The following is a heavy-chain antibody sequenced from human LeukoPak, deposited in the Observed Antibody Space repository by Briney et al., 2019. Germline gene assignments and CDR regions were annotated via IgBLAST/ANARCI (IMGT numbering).Heavy chain of an antibody. Sequence: GASVKASCKVSGYTLTEISLHWVRQAPGKGLEWMGGFDREDGETMYAQKFQGRVTMTEDTSTDTAFMELSSLRSEDTAVYYCATVGYSYGAFDYWGQGTLVIVSS. V-gene: IGHV1-24*01. CDR1: GYTLTEIS. D-gene: IGHD5-18*01. CDR2: FDREDGET. J-gene: IGHJ4*02. CDR3: ATVGYSYGAFDY.